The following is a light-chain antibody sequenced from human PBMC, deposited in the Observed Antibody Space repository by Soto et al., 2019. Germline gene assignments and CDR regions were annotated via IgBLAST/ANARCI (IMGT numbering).Light chain of an antibody. J-gene: IGKJ2*01. CDR2: DSS. CDR3: QQYGSSSYT. CDR1: QSVSSSY. Sequence: EIVLTQSPGTLSLSPGERATLSCRASQSVSSSYLAWYQQKPGQAPRLLIYDSSSRAPGIPDRFSGSGSGTDFTITISRLEPEDFAVYYCQQYGSSSYTFSQGTKLEIK. V-gene: IGKV3-20*01.